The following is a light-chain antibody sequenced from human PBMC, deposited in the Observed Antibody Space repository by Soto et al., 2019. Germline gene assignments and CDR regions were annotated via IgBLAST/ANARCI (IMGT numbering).Light chain of an antibody. CDR1: QSISSW. CDR2: KAS. Sequence: VQMTPSVAAVSGPVRNRVALTCRASQSISSWLAWYQQRPGKPPNLLIYKASTLASGVPSRFSGSGSGTEFTLTINSLQPDDFATYYCQQYQIYSDPFAQVTKV. CDR3: QQYQIYSDP. J-gene: IGKJ1*01. V-gene: IGKV1-5*03.